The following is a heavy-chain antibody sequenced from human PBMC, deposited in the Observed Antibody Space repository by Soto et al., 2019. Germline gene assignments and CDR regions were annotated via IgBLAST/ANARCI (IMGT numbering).Heavy chain of an antibody. V-gene: IGHV3-30-3*01. D-gene: IGHD3-3*01. CDR3: ARAHLPYYDFWSGSTNWFDP. J-gene: IGHJ5*02. CDR2: ISYDGSNK. Sequence: GGSLRLSCAASGFTFSSYAMHWVRQAPGKGLEWVAVISYDGSNKYYADSVKGRFTISRDNSKNTLYLQMNSLRAEDTAVYYCARAHLPYYDFWSGSTNWFDPWGQGTLVTVSS. CDR1: GFTFSSYA.